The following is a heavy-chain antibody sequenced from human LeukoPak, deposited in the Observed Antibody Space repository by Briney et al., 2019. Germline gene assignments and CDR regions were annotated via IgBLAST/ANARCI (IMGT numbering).Heavy chain of an antibody. Sequence: GAPVKVSCKASGYTFNSYSINWVRQAPGQGLEWMGSINAYNGNTNYAQKVQGRVTMTTDTSTSTAYMELRSLRPDDTALYYCARDGFRGPSDYWGQGTLVTVSS. D-gene: IGHD3-16*01. V-gene: IGHV1-18*01. J-gene: IGHJ4*02. CDR1: GYTFNSYS. CDR2: INAYNGNT. CDR3: ARDGFRGPSDY.